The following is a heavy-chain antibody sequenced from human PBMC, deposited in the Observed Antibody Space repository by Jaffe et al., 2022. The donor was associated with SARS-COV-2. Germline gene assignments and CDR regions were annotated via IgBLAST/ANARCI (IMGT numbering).Heavy chain of an antibody. CDR3: VKCRRDFLATIGYYGMDV. D-gene: IGHD5-12*01. J-gene: IGHJ6*02. CDR2: ISASGKTT. V-gene: IGHV3-23*01. CDR1: GFNFDNFA. Sequence: EVQLFESGGGPTQPGGSLRLSCTASGFNFDNFAMTWVRQAPGRGLDWVCVISASGKTTHYADSVRGRFTASRDNSKNTVHLDMNSLTAEDAATYFCVKCRRDFLATIGYYGMDVWGQGTTVTVSS.